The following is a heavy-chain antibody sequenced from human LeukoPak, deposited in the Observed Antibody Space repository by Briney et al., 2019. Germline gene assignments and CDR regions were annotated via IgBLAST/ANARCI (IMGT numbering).Heavy chain of an antibody. CDR3: ARASPHCSGGSCCPTYYYYMDV. J-gene: IGHJ6*03. CDR1: GFTFSSYG. D-gene: IGHD2-15*01. CDR2: ISYDGSNK. Sequence: GGSLRLSCAASGFTFSSYGMHWVRQAPGKGLEWVAVISYDGSNKYYADSVKGRFTISRDNSKNTLYLQMNSLRAEDTAVYYCARASPHCSGGSCCPTYYYYMDVWGKGTTVTVSS. V-gene: IGHV3-30*03.